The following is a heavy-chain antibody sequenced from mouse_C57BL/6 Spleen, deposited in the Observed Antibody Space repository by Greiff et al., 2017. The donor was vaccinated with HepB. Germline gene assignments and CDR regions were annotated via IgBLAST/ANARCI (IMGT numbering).Heavy chain of an antibody. CDR3: ARRAYGSSFSYCYFDV. J-gene: IGHJ1*03. CDR1: GYTFTSYW. CDR2: IHPNSGST. D-gene: IGHD1-1*01. Sequence: QVQLQQPGAELVKPGASVKLSCKASGYTFTSYWMHWVKQRPGQGLEWIGMIHPNSGSTNYNEKFKSKATLTVDKSSSTAYMQLSSLTSEDSAVYYCARRAYGSSFSYCYFDVWGTGTTVTVSS. V-gene: IGHV1-64*01.